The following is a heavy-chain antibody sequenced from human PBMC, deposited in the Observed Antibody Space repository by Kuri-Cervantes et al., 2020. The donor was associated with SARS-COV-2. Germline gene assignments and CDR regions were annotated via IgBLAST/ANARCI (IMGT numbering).Heavy chain of an antibody. CDR3: ARVDCSTISCYTYHYGLDV. CDR2: INHSGST. D-gene: IGHD2-2*02. V-gene: IGHV4-34*01. J-gene: IGHJ6*02. Sequence: GSLRLSCAVYGGSFSGYYWSWIRQPPGKGLEWIGEINHSGSTNYNPSLKSRVTISVDTSKNQFSLKLSSVTAADTAVYYCARVDCSTISCYTYHYGLDVWGQGTTVTVSS. CDR1: GGSFSGYY.